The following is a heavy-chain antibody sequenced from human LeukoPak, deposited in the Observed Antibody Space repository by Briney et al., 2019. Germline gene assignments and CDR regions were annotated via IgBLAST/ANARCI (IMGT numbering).Heavy chain of an antibody. CDR1: GGSISSYY. CDR2: IYYSGST. D-gene: IGHD3-3*01. Sequence: SKTLSLTCTVSGGSISSYYWSWIRQPPGKGLEWIGYIYYSGSTNYNPSLKSRVTISVDTSKNQFSLKLSSVTAADTAVYYCARVVSDYDFWSGYLYYFDYWGQGTLVTVSS. J-gene: IGHJ4*02. CDR3: ARVVSDYDFWSGYLYYFDY. V-gene: IGHV4-59*01.